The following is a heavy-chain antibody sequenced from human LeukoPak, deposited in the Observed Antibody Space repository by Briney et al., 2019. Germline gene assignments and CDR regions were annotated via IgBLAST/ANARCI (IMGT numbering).Heavy chain of an antibody. CDR2: IIPIFGTA. V-gene: IGHV1-69*05. CDR1: GGTFSSYA. CDR3: ARYYYDSQAFDY. Sequence: ASVKVSCKASGGTFSSYAISWVRQAPGQGLEWMGRIIPIFGTANYAQKFQGRVTITTDESTSTAYMELSSLRSEDTAVYYCARYYYDSQAFDYWGQGTLATVSS. J-gene: IGHJ4*02. D-gene: IGHD3-22*01.